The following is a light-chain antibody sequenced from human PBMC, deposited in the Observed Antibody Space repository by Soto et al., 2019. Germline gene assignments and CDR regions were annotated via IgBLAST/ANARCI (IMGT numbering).Light chain of an antibody. CDR3: MQGTLWPWT. CDR1: HSLVYADGNTY. V-gene: IGKV2-30*01. Sequence: VVMTQSPLSLPVTLGQPASISCSSTHSLVYADGNTYLQWFQQRPGQSPRRVIYKISNRDSGVPDRFSGSGSGTDFTLQISRVEAEDVGVYYCMQGTLWPWTFGQGTRWIS. CDR2: KIS. J-gene: IGKJ1*01.